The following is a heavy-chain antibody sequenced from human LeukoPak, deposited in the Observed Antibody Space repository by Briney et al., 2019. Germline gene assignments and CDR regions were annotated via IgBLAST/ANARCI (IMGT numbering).Heavy chain of an antibody. Sequence: PGGSVRLSCAASGFTFSTYSMNWVRQAPGKGLEWVSYITYNSGTIFYADSVKGRFTISRDNAKDSLYLQMSSLRDEDTAVYYCARDSGYSYADDYWGQGTLVTVSS. CDR2: ITYNSGTI. CDR3: ARDSGYSYADDY. V-gene: IGHV3-48*02. D-gene: IGHD5-18*01. J-gene: IGHJ4*02. CDR1: GFTFSTYS.